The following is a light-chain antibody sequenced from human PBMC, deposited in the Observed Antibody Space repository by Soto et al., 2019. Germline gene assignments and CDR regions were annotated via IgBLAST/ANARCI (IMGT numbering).Light chain of an antibody. CDR2: DVS. Sequence: QSALTQPASVSGSPGQSITISCTGTSSDVGGYNYVSWYQQHPGKAPKLMIYDVSNRPSGVSNRFSGSKSGNTASLTISGLQAEDEADYYCSSYTSSSLHVFRTGTKLTVL. CDR3: SSYTSSSLHV. J-gene: IGLJ1*01. V-gene: IGLV2-14*03. CDR1: SSDVGGYNY.